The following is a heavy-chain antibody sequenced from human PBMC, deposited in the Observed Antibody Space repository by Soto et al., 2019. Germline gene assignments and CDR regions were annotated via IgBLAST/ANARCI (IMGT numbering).Heavy chain of an antibody. CDR2: IYTSGST. CDR1: GGSISSYY. V-gene: IGHV4-4*07. J-gene: IGHJ6*02. Sequence: SETLSLTCTVSGGSISSYYWSWIRQPAGKGLEWIGRIYTSGSTNYNPSLKSRVTMSVDTSKNQFSLKLSSVTAADTAVYYCARIPMYCSGGSCYSYGMDVWGQGTTVTVSS. CDR3: ARIPMYCSGGSCYSYGMDV. D-gene: IGHD2-15*01.